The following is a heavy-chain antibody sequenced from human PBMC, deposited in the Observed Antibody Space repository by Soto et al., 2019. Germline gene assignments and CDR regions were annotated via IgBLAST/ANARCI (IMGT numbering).Heavy chain of an antibody. D-gene: IGHD3-22*01. J-gene: IGHJ4*02. Sequence: GGSLRLSCAASGFTFSSYAMTWVRQAPGKGLEWVSTISNSGGSTYYADSVKGRFTISRDNSKNTLFLQMNSLRAEDTAVYYCAKGFSSNYWGIFDYWGQGTLVTVSS. V-gene: IGHV3-23*01. CDR3: AKGFSSNYWGIFDY. CDR2: ISNSGGST. CDR1: GFTFSSYA.